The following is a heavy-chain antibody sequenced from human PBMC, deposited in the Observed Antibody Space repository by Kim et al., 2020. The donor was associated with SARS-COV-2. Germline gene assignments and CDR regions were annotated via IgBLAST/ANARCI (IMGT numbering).Heavy chain of an antibody. CDR1: GFTFTSSA. J-gene: IGHJ3*02. CDR3: AAENMVRGVIIEGDAFDI. D-gene: IGHD3-10*01. CDR2: IVVGSGNT. V-gene: IGHV1-58*02. Sequence: SVKVSCKASGFTFTSSAMQWVRQARGQRLEWIGWIVVGSGNTNYAQKFQERVTITRDMSTSTAYMELSSLRSEDTAVYYCAAENMVRGVIIEGDAFDIWGQGTMVTVSS.